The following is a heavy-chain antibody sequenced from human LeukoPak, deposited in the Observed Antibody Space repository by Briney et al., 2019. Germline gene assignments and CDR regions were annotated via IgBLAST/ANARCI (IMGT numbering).Heavy chain of an antibody. Sequence: SETLSLTCTVSGGSISSYYWSWLRQPPGKGLEWIGYIYHSGTTNYNPSLKSRVTISVDTSKSQFSLKLSSVTAADTAIYYCARNIVGPRQVDYWGQGTLVTVSS. CDR2: IYHSGTT. V-gene: IGHV4-59*01. J-gene: IGHJ4*02. D-gene: IGHD1-26*01. CDR1: GGSISSYY. CDR3: ARNIVGPRQVDY.